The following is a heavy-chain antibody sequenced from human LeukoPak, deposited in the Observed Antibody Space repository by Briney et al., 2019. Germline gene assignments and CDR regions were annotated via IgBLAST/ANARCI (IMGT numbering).Heavy chain of an antibody. D-gene: IGHD3-22*01. V-gene: IGHV3-21*01. CDR3: ARALGYYDSSGYFY. CDR2: ISSSSSYI. J-gene: IGHJ4*02. CDR1: GFTFSSYC. Sequence: PGGSLRLSCAASGFTFSSYCMNWVRQAPGKGLEWVSSISSSSSYIYYADSVKGRFTISRDNAKNSLYLQMNSLRAEDTAVYYCARALGYYDSSGYFYWGQGTLVTVSS.